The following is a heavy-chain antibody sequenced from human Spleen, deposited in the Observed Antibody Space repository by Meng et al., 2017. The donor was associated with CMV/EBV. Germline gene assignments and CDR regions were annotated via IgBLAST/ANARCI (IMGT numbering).Heavy chain of an antibody. CDR3: ARVDTFMGALDY. V-gene: IGHV4-39*07. D-gene: IGHD2-2*02. Sequence: SETLSLTCTVSGGSVTSSRYWGWIRQPPGEGLEWIATIYYSGTTNYNPSLKSRVTISIDTSNNQFSLNLNSVTAADTAMYYCARVDTFMGALDYWGQGTLVTVSS. CDR2: IYYSGTT. CDR1: GGSVTSSRY. J-gene: IGHJ4*02.